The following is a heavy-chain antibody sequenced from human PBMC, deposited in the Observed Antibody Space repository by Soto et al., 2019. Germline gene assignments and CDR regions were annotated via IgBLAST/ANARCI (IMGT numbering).Heavy chain of an antibody. V-gene: IGHV1-2*02. CDR1: GYTFTGYY. Sequence: ASVKVSCKASGYTFTGYYMHWVRQAPGQGLEWMGWINPNSGGTNYAQKFQGRVTMTRDTSISTAYMELSRLRSDDTAVYYCARPYCSGTSCYLNWFDPWGQGTLVTVSS. CDR2: INPNSGGT. J-gene: IGHJ5*02. D-gene: IGHD2-2*01. CDR3: ARPYCSGTSCYLNWFDP.